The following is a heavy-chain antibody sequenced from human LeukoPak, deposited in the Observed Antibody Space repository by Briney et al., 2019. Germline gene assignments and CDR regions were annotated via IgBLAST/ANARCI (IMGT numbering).Heavy chain of an antibody. Sequence: SGPTLVNPTQTLTLTCTFSGFSLSTSGMCVIWIRQPPGKALEWLARIDWDDDKYYSTSLKTRLTISKDTSKNQVVLTMTNMDPVDTATYYCARTTSGSGALGYMDVWGKGTTVTISS. CDR3: ARTTSGSGALGYMDV. CDR1: GFSLSTSGMC. J-gene: IGHJ6*03. V-gene: IGHV2-70*11. D-gene: IGHD3-10*01. CDR2: IDWDDDK.